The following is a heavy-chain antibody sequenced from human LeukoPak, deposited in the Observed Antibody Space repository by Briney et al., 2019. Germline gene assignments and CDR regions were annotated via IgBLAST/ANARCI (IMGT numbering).Heavy chain of an antibody. CDR1: GFTVSSNY. Sequence: PGGSLRLSCAASGFTVSSNYMSWVRQAPGKGLEWVSVIYSGGSTYYADSVKGRFTISRDNSKNTLYLQMNSLRAEDTAVYYCARDSSFYDILTGYYHKYYFDYWGQGTLVTVSS. D-gene: IGHD3-9*01. V-gene: IGHV3-53*01. CDR3: ARDSSFYDILTGYYHKYYFDY. J-gene: IGHJ4*02. CDR2: IYSGGST.